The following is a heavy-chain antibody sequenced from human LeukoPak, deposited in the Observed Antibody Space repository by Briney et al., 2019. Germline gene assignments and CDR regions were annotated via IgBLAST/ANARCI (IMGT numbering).Heavy chain of an antibody. Sequence: GGSLRLSCAASGFTFSSYALSWVRQAPGKGLEWVSGISGSGGSTHYADSVKGRFTISRDNSKNTLYVQMNSLRVEDTAVYYCAKGSIAAHDAKTTLDYWGQGTLVTVSS. CDR1: GFTFSSYA. CDR3: AKGSIAAHDAKTTLDY. CDR2: ISGSGGST. V-gene: IGHV3-23*01. J-gene: IGHJ4*02. D-gene: IGHD6-13*01.